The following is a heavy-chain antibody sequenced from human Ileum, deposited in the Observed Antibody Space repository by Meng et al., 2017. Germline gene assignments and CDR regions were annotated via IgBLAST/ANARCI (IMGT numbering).Heavy chain of an antibody. Sequence: GGSLRLSCAASGFSFSTYWMHWVRQFPGRGLVWVSRINGDGVTTNYADSVKGRFTISRDNAKSKLYLQMNSLRAEDTATYYCAREWGAGQVPIDNWGQGTLVTVSS. CDR1: GFSFSTYW. J-gene: IGHJ4*02. D-gene: IGHD3-16*01. V-gene: IGHV3-74*01. CDR3: AREWGAGQVPIDN. CDR2: INGDGVTT.